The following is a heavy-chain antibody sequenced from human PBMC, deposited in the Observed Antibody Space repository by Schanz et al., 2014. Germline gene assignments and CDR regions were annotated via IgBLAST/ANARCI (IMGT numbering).Heavy chain of an antibody. CDR1: GYTFTRSG. CDR2: ISPSSGGT. CDR3: ARDRDQWDGNYLDY. D-gene: IGHD1-26*01. V-gene: IGHV1-2*06. J-gene: IGHJ4*02. Sequence: QVQLVQSGGEVKTPGASVKVSCKASGYTFTRSGISWVRQAPGQGLEWMGRISPSSGGTNYAQNFQGRVTMTKDTSINTVYMELSTLTSDDSAVYYCARDRDQWDGNYLDYWGQGTLVTVSS.